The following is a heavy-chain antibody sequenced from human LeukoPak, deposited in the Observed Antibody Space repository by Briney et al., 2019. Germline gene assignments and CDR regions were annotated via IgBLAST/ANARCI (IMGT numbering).Heavy chain of an antibody. J-gene: IGHJ4*02. V-gene: IGHV1-69*13. CDR3: ARDLIAVAGTGTYPPDY. Sequence: SVKVSCKASGGTFSSYAISWVRQAPGQGLEWMGGIIPIFGTANYAQKFQGRVTITADESTSTAYMELRSLRSDDTAVYYCARDLIAVAGTGTYPPDYWGQGTLVTVSS. CDR1: GGTFSSYA. CDR2: IIPIFGTA. D-gene: IGHD6-19*01.